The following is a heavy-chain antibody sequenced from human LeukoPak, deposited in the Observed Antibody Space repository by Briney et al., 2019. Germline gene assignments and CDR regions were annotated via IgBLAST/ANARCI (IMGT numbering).Heavy chain of an antibody. Sequence: PSETLSLTCAVYGGSFSGYYWSWIRQPPGKGLEWIGEIYHSGSTNYNPSLKSRVTISVDKSKNQFSLKLSSVTAADTAVYYCARSDYSSSCLDYWGQGTLVTVSS. CDR3: ARSDYSSSCLDY. D-gene: IGHD6-13*01. CDR1: GGSFSGYY. CDR2: IYHSGST. J-gene: IGHJ4*02. V-gene: IGHV4-34*01.